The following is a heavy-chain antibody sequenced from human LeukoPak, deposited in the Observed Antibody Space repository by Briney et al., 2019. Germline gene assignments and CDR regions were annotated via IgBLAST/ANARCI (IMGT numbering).Heavy chain of an antibody. CDR3: ARDLYDSSGCDY. J-gene: IGHJ4*02. D-gene: IGHD3-22*01. CDR1: GFTFSTYA. V-gene: IGHV3-23*01. Sequence: GGSLRLSCAASGFTFSTYAMSWVRQAPGKGLEWVSAISGSGGSTYYADSVKGRFTISRDNSKNTYLQMNSLRAEDTAVYYCARDLYDSSGCDYWGQGTLVTVSS. CDR2: ISGSGGST.